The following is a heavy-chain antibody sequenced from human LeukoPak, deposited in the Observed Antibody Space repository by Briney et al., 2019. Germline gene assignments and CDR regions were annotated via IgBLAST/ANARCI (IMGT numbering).Heavy chain of an antibody. D-gene: IGHD3-16*01. V-gene: IGHV4-30-4*07. J-gene: IGHJ4*02. CDR1: GGSISSGGYS. CDR3: ARLIEAGGVHFDY. Sequence: SQTLSLTCAVSGGSISSGGYSWSWIRQPPGKGLEWIGYIYYSGSTNYNPSLKSRVTISVDTSKNQFSLKLSSVTAADTAVYYWARLIEAGGVHFDYWGQGPLVTVSS. CDR2: IYYSGST.